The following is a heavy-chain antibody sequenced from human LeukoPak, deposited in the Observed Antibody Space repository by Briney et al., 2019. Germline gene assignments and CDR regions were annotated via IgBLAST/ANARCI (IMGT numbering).Heavy chain of an antibody. Sequence: PGGSLRLSCAASGFTFSSYWMSWVRQAPGKGLEWVANIKQDGSEKYYVDSVKCRFTISRDNAKNSLYLQMNSLRAEDTAVYYCASGSSHYYYYMDVWGKGTTVTVSS. D-gene: IGHD6-6*01. V-gene: IGHV3-7*01. CDR2: IKQDGSEK. CDR1: GFTFSSYW. J-gene: IGHJ6*03. CDR3: ASGSSHYYYYMDV.